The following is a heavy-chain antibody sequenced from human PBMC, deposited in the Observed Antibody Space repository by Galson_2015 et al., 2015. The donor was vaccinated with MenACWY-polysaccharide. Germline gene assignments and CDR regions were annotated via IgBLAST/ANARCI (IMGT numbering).Heavy chain of an antibody. D-gene: IGHD2/OR15-2a*01. J-gene: IGHJ6*02. CDR2: ISSDGSST. CDR1: GFSLSNDW. Sequence: SLRLSCAASGFSLSNDWMHWVRQAPGKGLVWVSRISSDGSSTNYADSVKGRFTISRDNADNTLYLQMDSLRAEDTAVYYCAKEEHNYFPQCSCMYVWGRGTTVIVSS. V-gene: IGHV3-74*01. CDR3: AKEEHNYFPQCSCMYV.